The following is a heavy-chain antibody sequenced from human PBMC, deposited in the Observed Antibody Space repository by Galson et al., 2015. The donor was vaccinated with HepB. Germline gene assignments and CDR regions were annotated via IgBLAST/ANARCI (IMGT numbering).Heavy chain of an antibody. CDR1: GYTFTSYY. D-gene: IGHD6-13*01. J-gene: IGHJ6*02. CDR2: INPSGGST. Sequence: SVKVSCKASGYTFTSYYMHWVRQAPGQGLEWMGIINPSGGSTSYAQKFQGRVTITADESTSTAYMELSSLRSEDTAVYYCARGGIAAATGGEHGMDVWGQGTTVTVSS. CDR3: ARGGIAAATGGEHGMDV. V-gene: IGHV1-46*01.